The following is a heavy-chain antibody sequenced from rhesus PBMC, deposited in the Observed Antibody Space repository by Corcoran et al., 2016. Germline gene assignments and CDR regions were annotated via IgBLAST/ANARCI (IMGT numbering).Heavy chain of an antibody. CDR3: ARVNWNYWLRGLDS. J-gene: IGHJ6*01. D-gene: IGHD1-26*01. Sequence: QVQLQQWGEGLVKPSETLSLTCAVYGGSISGYYYWSWIRQPPGNGLEWIGYIYGNSASTNYNPSLKNRFTISKATSKNQVSVTLSSVTAADTAVYYCARVNWNYWLRGLDSWGQGVVVTVSS. V-gene: IGHV4-73*01. CDR2: IYGNSAST. CDR1: GGSISGYYY.